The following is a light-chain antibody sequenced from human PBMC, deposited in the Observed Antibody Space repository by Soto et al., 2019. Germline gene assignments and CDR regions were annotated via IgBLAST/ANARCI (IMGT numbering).Light chain of an antibody. V-gene: IGKV3-20*01. CDR2: GAS. J-gene: IGKJ2*01. Sequence: IVLTQSPGTLSLSPGERATLSCRASQSVSSSYLAWYQQKPGQAPRLLIYGASSRATGIPDRFSGSGSGTDFTHTISRLEPEDFAVYFCQQYGNSPPNTFGQGTKVDIK. CDR3: QQYGNSPPNT. CDR1: QSVSSSY.